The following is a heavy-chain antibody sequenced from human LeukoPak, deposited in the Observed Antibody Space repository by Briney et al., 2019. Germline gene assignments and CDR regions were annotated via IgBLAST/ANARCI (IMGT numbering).Heavy chain of an antibody. CDR1: GFTFSSYS. Sequence: TGGSLRLSCAASGFTFSSYSMNWVRQAPGKGLEWVSSISSSSSYIYYADSVKGRFTISRDNAKNSLYLQMNSLRAEDTAVYYCAREDDFLEYYFDYWGQGTLVTVSS. CDR2: ISSSSSYI. J-gene: IGHJ4*02. D-gene: IGHD3-3*01. V-gene: IGHV3-21*01. CDR3: AREDDFLEYYFDY.